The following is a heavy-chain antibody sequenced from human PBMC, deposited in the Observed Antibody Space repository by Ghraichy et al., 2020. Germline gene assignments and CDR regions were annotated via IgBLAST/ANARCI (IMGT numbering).Heavy chain of an antibody. V-gene: IGHV1-58*01. CDR3: ASISGYCSSTSCYLFAFDI. Sequence: SVKVSCKASGFTFTSSAVQWVRQARGQRLEWIGWIVVGSGNTNYAQKFQERVTITRDMSTSTAYMELSSLRSEDTAVYYCASISGYCSSTSCYLFAFDIWGQGTMVTVSS. CDR1: GFTFTSSA. D-gene: IGHD2-2*01. CDR2: IVVGSGNT. J-gene: IGHJ3*02.